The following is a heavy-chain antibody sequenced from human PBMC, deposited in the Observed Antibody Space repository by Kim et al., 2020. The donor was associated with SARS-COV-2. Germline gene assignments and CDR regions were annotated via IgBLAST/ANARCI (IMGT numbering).Heavy chain of an antibody. Sequence: SETLSLTCAVYGGSFSGYYWSWIRQPPGKGLEWIGEINHSGSTNYNPSLKSRVTISVDTSKNQFSLKLSSVTAADTAVYYCARGVRKAGWVGVTRWYFDYWGQGTRVTVSS. CDR3: ARGVRKAGWVGVTRWYFDY. CDR1: GGSFSGYY. J-gene: IGHJ4*02. V-gene: IGHV4-34*01. D-gene: IGHD3-10*01. CDR2: INHSGST.